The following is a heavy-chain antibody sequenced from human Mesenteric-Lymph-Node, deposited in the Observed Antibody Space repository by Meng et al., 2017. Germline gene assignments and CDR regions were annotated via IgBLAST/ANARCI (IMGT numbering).Heavy chain of an antibody. V-gene: IGHV3-53*04. CDR1: GFTVSSNY. J-gene: IGHJ4*02. CDR3: ARDGSLRLGELSHYFDY. CDR2: IYSGGST. Sequence: GESLKISCAASGFTVSSNYMSWVRQAPGKGLEWVSVIYSGGSTYYADSVKGRFTISRHNSKNTLYLQKNSLRAEDTAVYYCARDGSLRLGELSHYFDYWGQGTLVTVSS. D-gene: IGHD3-16*02.